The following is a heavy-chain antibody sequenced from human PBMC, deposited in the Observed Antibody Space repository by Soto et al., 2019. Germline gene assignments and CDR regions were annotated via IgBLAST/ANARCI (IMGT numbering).Heavy chain of an antibody. CDR1: GLPFSHHW. J-gene: IGHJ4*02. CDR2: INDVGSIT. V-gene: IGHV3-74*03. Sequence: GESLKISCVASGLPFSHHWVHWLRQAPGKGLVWVARINDVGSITSYADSVKGRFTISRDNAKNTIFLQMESLRPEETACFFWVRDLPYFCSADCRGSDYWGQGTLVTVSS. D-gene: IGHD2-21*02. CDR3: VRDLPYFCSADCRGSDY.